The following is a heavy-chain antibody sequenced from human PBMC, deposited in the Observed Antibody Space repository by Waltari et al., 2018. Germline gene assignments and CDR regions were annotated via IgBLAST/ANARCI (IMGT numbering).Heavy chain of an antibody. CDR1: GGTLSSYP. CDR2: IIPICGTT. CDR3: ARDFWSGTDYYYYMDV. J-gene: IGHJ6*03. Sequence: QVQLVQSGAEVKKPGSSVKVSCKASGGTLSSYPLPWVRQAPGQGLEWMGGIIPICGTTNYAQKFQGRVTISADESTSTVFLELSSLRAEDTAVYYCARDFWSGTDYYYYMDVWGKGTTVTVSS. D-gene: IGHD3-3*01. V-gene: IGHV1-69*01.